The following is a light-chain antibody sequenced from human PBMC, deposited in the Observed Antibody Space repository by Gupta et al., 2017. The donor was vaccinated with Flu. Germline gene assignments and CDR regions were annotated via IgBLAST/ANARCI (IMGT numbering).Light chain of an antibody. CDR1: QSISNY. CDR3: RQSDSTPLLT. J-gene: IGKJ1*01. CDR2: RAS. Sequence: SSLSASVGDRVTITCRASQSISNYLNWYQKKPGEAPKLLVYRASSLQSGVPSRFSGSGYGTDFTLTISSRQPEDCATYFCRQSDSTPLLTFGHGTKVDIK. V-gene: IGKV1-39*01.